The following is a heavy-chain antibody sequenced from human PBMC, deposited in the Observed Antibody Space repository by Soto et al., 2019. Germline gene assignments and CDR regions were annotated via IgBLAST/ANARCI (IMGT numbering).Heavy chain of an antibody. CDR3: AHFTGYDAFDI. J-gene: IGHJ3*02. CDR2: INHSGST. Sequence: SETLSLTCAVYGGSFSGYYWSWIRQPPGKGLEWIGEINHSGSTNYNPSLKSRVTISVDTSKNQFSLKLSSVTAADTAVYYCAHFTGYDAFDIWGQGTMVTVSS. CDR1: GGSFSGYY. D-gene: IGHD3-10*01. V-gene: IGHV4-34*01.